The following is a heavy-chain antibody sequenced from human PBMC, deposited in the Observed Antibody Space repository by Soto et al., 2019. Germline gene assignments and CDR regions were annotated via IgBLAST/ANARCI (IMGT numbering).Heavy chain of an antibody. CDR3: AILQIAGAGPINRAMHV. CDR2: IIPIFGTA. J-gene: IGHJ6*04. D-gene: IGHD6-13*01. CDR1: GGTVSSYA. V-gene: IGHV1-69*13. Sequence: GASVKVSCKASGGTVSSYAISWVRQAPEQGLEWMGGIIPIFGTANYAQKFQGRVTITADESTSTAYMELSSLRSEDTAVYYCAILQIAGAGPINRAMHVWGNGPTITAS.